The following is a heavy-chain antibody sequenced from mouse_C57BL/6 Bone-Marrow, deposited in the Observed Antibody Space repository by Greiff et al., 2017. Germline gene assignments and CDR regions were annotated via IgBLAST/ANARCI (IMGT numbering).Heavy chain of an antibody. D-gene: IGHD1-1*01. CDR3: AREKITTVEAKTAYWYFDV. V-gene: IGHV1-64*01. CDR1: GYTFTSYW. J-gene: IGHJ1*03. CDR2: IHPNSGST. Sequence: QVQLQQPGAELVKPGASVKLSCKASGYTFTSYWMHWVKQRPGQGLEWIGMIHPNSGSTNYNEKFKSKATLTVDKSSSTAYMQLSSLTSEDSAVYYCAREKITTVEAKTAYWYFDVWGTGTTVTVSS.